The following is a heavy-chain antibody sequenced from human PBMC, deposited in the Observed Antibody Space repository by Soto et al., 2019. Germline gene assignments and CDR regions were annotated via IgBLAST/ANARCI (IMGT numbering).Heavy chain of an antibody. CDR1: GFNVSEYS. V-gene: IGHV3-21*01. CDR2: ISRDATYR. CDR3: ARGRGAGRGGTVFVY. J-gene: IGHJ4*01. D-gene: IGHD3-10*01. Sequence: GSLRLSCAVSGFNVSEYSMSWVRQAPGKGLEWVSSISRDATYRYYKDSVKGRFTISRDNAKDSLYLQMNSLRGEDTAVYFCARGRGAGRGGTVFVYWGQGTLVTVSS.